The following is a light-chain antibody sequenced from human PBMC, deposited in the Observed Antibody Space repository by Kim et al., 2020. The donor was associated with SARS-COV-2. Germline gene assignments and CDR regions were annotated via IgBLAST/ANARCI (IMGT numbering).Light chain of an antibody. Sequence: QSVTISCPGTSSDVGGYNDVSWYQQHPGKAPKLMIYEVSKRPSGVPDRFSGSKSGNTASLTVSGLQAEDEADYYCSSYAGSNNFEVFGTGTKVTVL. CDR2: EVS. CDR3: SSYAGSNNFEV. J-gene: IGLJ1*01. V-gene: IGLV2-8*01. CDR1: SSDVGGYND.